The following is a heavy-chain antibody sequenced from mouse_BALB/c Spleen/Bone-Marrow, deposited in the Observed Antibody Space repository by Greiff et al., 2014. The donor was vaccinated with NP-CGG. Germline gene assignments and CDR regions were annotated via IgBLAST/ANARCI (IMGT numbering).Heavy chain of an antibody. CDR2: ILPGSGST. D-gene: IGHD2-10*01. CDR3: ARAYYVNYDAMDY. Sequence: VQRVESGAELMKPGASMKISCKATGYTFSSYRIEWVKQRPGHGLVWIGEILPGSGSTNYNERFKGKATFTADTSSNTAYMQLSSLTSEDSAVYYCARAYYVNYDAMDYWGQGTSVTVSS. J-gene: IGHJ4*01. CDR1: GYTFSSYR. V-gene: IGHV1-9*01.